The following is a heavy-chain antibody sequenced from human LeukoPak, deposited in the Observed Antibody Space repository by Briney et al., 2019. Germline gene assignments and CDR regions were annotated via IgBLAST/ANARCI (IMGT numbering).Heavy chain of an antibody. CDR1: GFTFSDYN. CDR2: ISRSGSTK. J-gene: IGHJ4*02. Sequence: GGSLRLSCAASGFTFSDYNMRWIRQAPGKGLEWVSSISRSGSTKYYADSVKGRFTISRDNAKNSLFLQMNSLRAEDTAVYYCASRSDYWGQGTLVTVSS. V-gene: IGHV3-11*01. CDR3: ASRSDY.